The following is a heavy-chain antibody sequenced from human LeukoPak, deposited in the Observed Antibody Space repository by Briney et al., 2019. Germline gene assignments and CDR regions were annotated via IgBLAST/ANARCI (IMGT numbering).Heavy chain of an antibody. V-gene: IGHV1-69*04. CDR2: IIPIRGIT. Sequence: ASVKVSCKASGCTFSSYTMSLVRQAPGQGLEWMGRIIPIRGITNYEQKFQGRVTITADKSTSTAYMELSSLRSEDTAVYYCARDNRGLGATLADYWGQGTLVTVSS. D-gene: IGHD1-26*01. CDR3: ARDNRGLGATLADY. CDR1: GCTFSSYT. J-gene: IGHJ4*02.